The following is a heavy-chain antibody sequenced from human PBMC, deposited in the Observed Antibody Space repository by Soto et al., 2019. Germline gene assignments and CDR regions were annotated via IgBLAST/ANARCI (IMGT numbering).Heavy chain of an antibody. Sequence: SETLSLTCTVSGASISTNHHNWAWVRQPPGKGLEWMGNIHYRGDTNFNPSLGSRLSMSVDTSKNQFSLKLTSVTAADTAVYYCARLPTGYPNWFDPWGQGALVTVSS. CDR1: GASISTNHHN. CDR2: IHYRGDT. V-gene: IGHV4-39*01. CDR3: ARLPTGYPNWFDP. D-gene: IGHD3-9*01. J-gene: IGHJ5*02.